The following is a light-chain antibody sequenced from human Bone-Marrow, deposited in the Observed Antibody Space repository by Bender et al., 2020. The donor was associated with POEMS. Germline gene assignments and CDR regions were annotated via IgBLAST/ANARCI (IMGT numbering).Light chain of an antibody. CDR2: RDS. Sequence: SSELTQTPSVSVSPGQTARITCSGEALAEEYAHWYQQKPGQAPVLVISRDSERSSGIPERFSGSSSGTTVTLTINGAQAEDEADYYCQSSDSSGAHVVFGGGTKLTVL. J-gene: IGLJ2*01. CDR3: QSSDSSGAHVV. CDR1: ALAEEY. V-gene: IGLV3-25*03.